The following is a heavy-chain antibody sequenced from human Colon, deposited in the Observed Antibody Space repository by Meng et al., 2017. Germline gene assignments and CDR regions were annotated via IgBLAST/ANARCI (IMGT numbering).Heavy chain of an antibody. CDR2: IYHSGST. D-gene: IGHD3-10*01. V-gene: IGHV4-4*02. CDR3: AREGTLLRGVINHLDY. J-gene: IGHJ4*02. CDR1: GGSISSSNW. Sequence: QGQLQASGPGLAKPSGTLSLTCAVSGGSISSSNWWSWVRQPPGKGLEWIGEIYHSGSTNYNPSLKSRVTISVDKSKNQFSLKLSSVTPEDTAVYYCAREGTLLRGVINHLDYWGQGTTVTVSS.